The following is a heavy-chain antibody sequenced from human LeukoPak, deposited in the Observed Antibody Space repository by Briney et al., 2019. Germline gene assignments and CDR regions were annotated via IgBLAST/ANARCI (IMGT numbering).Heavy chain of an antibody. D-gene: IGHD3-22*01. V-gene: IGHV3-11*06. J-gene: IGHJ6*02. CDR3: ARCDSSGDFYYYYGMDV. Sequence: GRFTISRDNAKNSLLLQMNSLRAEDTAVYYCARCDSSGDFYYYYGMDVWGQGTTVTVSS.